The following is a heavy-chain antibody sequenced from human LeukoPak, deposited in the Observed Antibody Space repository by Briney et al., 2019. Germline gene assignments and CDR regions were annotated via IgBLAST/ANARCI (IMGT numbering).Heavy chain of an antibody. J-gene: IGHJ6*03. CDR3: ARGTYGSIHYYYMDV. CDR1: GFTVSSNY. D-gene: IGHD3-10*01. V-gene: IGHV3-53*01. CDR2: IYSGGST. Sequence: PGGSLRLSCAASGFTVSSNYMSWVRQAPGKGLEWVSVIYSGGSTYYADSVRGRFTISRDNSKNTLYLQMNSLRAEDTAVYYCARGTYGSIHYYYMDVWGKGTTVTVSS.